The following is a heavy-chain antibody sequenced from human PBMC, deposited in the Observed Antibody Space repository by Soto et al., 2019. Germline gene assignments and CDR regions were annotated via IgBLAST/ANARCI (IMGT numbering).Heavy chain of an antibody. CDR2: ISFDGNII. Sequence: GGSLRLSCAASDFSFSSYAMHWIRQSPGKGLEWLAVISFDGNIIQYADSVKGRFIISRDNSKNTLYLQMNSLRGDDTAVYYCARTFDTITYYFDYWGQGTLVTVSS. D-gene: IGHD3-9*01. CDR1: DFSFSSYA. CDR3: ARTFDTITYYFDY. J-gene: IGHJ4*02. V-gene: IGHV3-30-3*01.